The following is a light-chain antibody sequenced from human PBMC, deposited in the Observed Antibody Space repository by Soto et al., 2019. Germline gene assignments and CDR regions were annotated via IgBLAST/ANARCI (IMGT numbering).Light chain of an antibody. CDR3: QQRSNWPPLT. CDR2: GAS. CDR1: QSVNSY. V-gene: IGKV3-11*01. Sequence: EIVLTHSPATLSLSPGERATLSCRASQSVNSYLAWYQYKPGQAPRLLIYGASNRAIGIPARFSGSGSGTDFTLTISSLEPEDFAVYYCQQRSNWPPLTLGQGTRLEIK. J-gene: IGKJ5*01.